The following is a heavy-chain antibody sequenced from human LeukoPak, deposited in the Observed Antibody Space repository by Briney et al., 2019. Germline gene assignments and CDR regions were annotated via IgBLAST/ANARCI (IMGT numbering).Heavy chain of an antibody. CDR3: ARERGRAGYSGYDSPNDAFDI. J-gene: IGHJ3*02. CDR1: GFTFSSYE. D-gene: IGHD5-12*01. V-gene: IGHV3-48*03. CDR2: ISSSGSTI. Sequence: QAGGSLRLSCAASGFTFSSYEMSWVRQAPGKGLEWVSYISSSGSTIYYADSVKGRFTISRDNAKNSLYLQMNSLRAEDTAVYYCARERGRAGYSGYDSPNDAFDIWGQGTMVTVSS.